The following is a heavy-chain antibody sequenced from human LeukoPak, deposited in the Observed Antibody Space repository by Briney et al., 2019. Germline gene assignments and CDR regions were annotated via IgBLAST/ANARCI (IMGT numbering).Heavy chain of an antibody. CDR1: GGSFSGYY. CDR2: INHSGST. D-gene: IGHD4-17*01. V-gene: IGHV4-34*01. CDR3: ARGHDGDPHY. J-gene: IGHJ4*02. Sequence: PSETLSLTCAVYGGSFSGYYWSWIRQPPGKGLEWIGEINHSGSTNYNPSLKSRVTISVDTSKNQFSLKLSSVTAADTAVYYCARGHDGDPHYWGQGTLVTVSS.